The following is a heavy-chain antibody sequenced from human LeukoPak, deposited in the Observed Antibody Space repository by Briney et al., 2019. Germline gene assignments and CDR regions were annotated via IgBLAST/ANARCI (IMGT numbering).Heavy chain of an antibody. Sequence: PSETLSLTCAVYGGSFSGYYWSWIRQPPGKGLEWLGEIDHSGSTNYNPSLKSRVTISVDTSKNQFSLKLSSVTAADTAVYYCARGRGGAEYYYYYYGMDVWGQGTTVTVSS. V-gene: IGHV4-34*01. CDR3: ARGRGGAEYYYYYYGMDV. CDR2: IDHSGST. CDR1: GGSFSGYY. D-gene: IGHD1-26*01. J-gene: IGHJ6*02.